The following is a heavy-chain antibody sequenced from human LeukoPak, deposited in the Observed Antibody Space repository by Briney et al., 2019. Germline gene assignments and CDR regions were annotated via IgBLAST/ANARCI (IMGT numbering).Heavy chain of an antibody. V-gene: IGHV3-15*01. Sequence: GGSLRLSCAASGFTFTNAWMSWVRQAPGKGLEWVGRIKSKIDGGTRGYAAPVKGRFSISTDDSKNTLYLQMNSLKTEDTAVYYCTSGLGASDFDYWGQGTLVTVSS. CDR3: TSGLGASDFDY. CDR2: IKSKIDGGTR. J-gene: IGHJ4*02. D-gene: IGHD1-26*01. CDR1: GFTFTNAW.